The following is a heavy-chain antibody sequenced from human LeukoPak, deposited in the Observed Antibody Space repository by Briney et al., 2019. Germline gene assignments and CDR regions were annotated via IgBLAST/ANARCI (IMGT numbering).Heavy chain of an antibody. CDR3: ARRDGIAELDY. CDR1: GHSISSGYY. D-gene: IGHD5-24*01. J-gene: IGHJ4*02. V-gene: IGHV4-38-2*01. Sequence: SETLSLTCAVSGHSISSGYYWGWIRQPPGKGLEWIGSIYHSGSTYYNPSLKSRVTISVDTSKNQFSLKLSSVTAADTAVYYCARRDGIAELDYWGQGTLVTVSS. CDR2: IYHSGST.